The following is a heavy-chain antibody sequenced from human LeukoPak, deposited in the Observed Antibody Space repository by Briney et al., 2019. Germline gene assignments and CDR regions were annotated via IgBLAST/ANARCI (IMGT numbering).Heavy chain of an antibody. CDR1: GGSFSGYY. V-gene: IGHV4-34*01. Sequence: SETLSLTCAVYGGSFSGYYWSWIRLPPGKGLEWIGEINHSGSTNYSPSLKSRVTISVEKSKNQFSLKLSSVTAADTAVYYCARVIAVAGTEVFDYWGQGTLVTVSS. CDR3: ARVIAVAGTEVFDY. D-gene: IGHD6-19*01. CDR2: INHSGST. J-gene: IGHJ4*02.